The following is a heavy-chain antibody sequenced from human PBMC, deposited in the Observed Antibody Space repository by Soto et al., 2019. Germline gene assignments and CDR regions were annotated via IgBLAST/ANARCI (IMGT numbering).Heavy chain of an antibody. D-gene: IGHD3-22*01. Sequence: SGPTLVNPTQTLTLTCTYSGFSLSTSGVGVGWIRQPPGKALEWLALIYWDGDNRSCPSLKSRLTITKDTSKNQVVLTMTNMDPVDTATYFCAHSPYSDTTGYYYFDHWGQGALVTVS. J-gene: IGHJ4*02. CDR2: IYWDGDN. V-gene: IGHV2-5*02. CDR3: AHSPYSDTTGYYYFDH. CDR1: GFSLSTSGVG.